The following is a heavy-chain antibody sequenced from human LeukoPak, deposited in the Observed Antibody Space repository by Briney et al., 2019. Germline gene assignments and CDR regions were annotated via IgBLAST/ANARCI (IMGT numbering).Heavy chain of an antibody. CDR3: SREGSGSGDV. V-gene: IGHV3-21*01. Sequence: GSLRLSCAASGFDFNIYGMNWVRQAPGKGLEWVSSISSESTNIYYTDSVKGRFTIARDNAKNSLYLQMNSLLPEDTAVYYCSREGSGSGDVWGQGTLVTVSS. D-gene: IGHD2-21*02. J-gene: IGHJ4*02. CDR1: GFDFNIYG. CDR2: ISSESTNI.